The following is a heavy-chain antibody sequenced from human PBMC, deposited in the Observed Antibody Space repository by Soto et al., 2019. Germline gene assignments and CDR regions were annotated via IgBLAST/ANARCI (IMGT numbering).Heavy chain of an antibody. D-gene: IGHD1-1*01. V-gene: IGHV3-30-3*01. CDR1: GFTFSSYA. Sequence: QVQLVESGGGVVQPGRSLRLSCAASGFTFSSYAMHWVRQAPGKGLEWVAVISYDGSNKYYADSVKGRFTISRDNSKNTLYLQMNSLRAEDTAVYYCARDGMGYFDYLGQGTLVTVSS. CDR3: ARDGMGYFDY. CDR2: ISYDGSNK. J-gene: IGHJ4*02.